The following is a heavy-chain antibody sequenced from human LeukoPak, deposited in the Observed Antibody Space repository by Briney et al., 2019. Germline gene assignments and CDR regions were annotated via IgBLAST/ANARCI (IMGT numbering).Heavy chain of an antibody. CDR3: VRDPDALDY. CDR2: IRSVGSPI. J-gene: IGHJ4*02. CDR1: GFTFSSYS. V-gene: IGHV3-48*02. Sequence: GGSLRLSCAASGFTFSSYSMNWVRQAPGKGLEWVSYIRSVGSPIYYAGSVKGRFTISRDNAKNALYLQMNSLRDEDTAVYYCVRDPDALDYWGQGTPVTLST.